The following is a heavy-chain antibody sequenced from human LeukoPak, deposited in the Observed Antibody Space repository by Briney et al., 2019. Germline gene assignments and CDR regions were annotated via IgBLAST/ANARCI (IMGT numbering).Heavy chain of an antibody. J-gene: IGHJ5*02. D-gene: IGHD6-13*01. Sequence: GGSLRLSCAASGFTFSSYWMSWVRQAPGKGLEWVANIKQDGSEKYYVDSVKGRFTISRDNAKNSLYLQMNSLRAEDTAVYYCARVSSSWCENWFDPWGQGTLVTVSS. V-gene: IGHV3-7*01. CDR2: IKQDGSEK. CDR1: GFTFSSYW. CDR3: ARVSSSWCENWFDP.